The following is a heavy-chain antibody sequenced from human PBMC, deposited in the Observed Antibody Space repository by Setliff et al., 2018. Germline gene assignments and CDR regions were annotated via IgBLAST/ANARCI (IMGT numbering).Heavy chain of an antibody. CDR3: AKDPNYYYYMDV. J-gene: IGHJ6*03. CDR1: GLTISYSA. Sequence: GGSLRLSCAASGLTISYSAMTWVRQAPGKGLEWVSSISGGGGRTYYADSVKGRFTISRDNSKNTVYLQMNSLRGEDTAVYYCAKDPNYYYYMDVWGKGTTVTVSS. V-gene: IGHV3-23*01. CDR2: ISGGGGRT.